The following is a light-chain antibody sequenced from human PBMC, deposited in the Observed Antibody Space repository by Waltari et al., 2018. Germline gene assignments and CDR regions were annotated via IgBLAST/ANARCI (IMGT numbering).Light chain of an antibody. V-gene: IGLV1-44*01. CDR2: SNN. J-gene: IGLJ3*02. Sequence: QSVLTQPPSASGTPGQRVTISCSGSSSTIGSNIVNWYQQFPGTAPKLLIYSNNQRPSGVPDRFSGSKSGTSGSLAISGLRSEDEADYFCAAWDDSLNGWVFGGGTKLTVL. CDR3: AAWDDSLNGWV. CDR1: SSTIGSNI.